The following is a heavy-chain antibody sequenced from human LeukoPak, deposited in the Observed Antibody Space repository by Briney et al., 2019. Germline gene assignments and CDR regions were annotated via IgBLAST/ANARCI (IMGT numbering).Heavy chain of an antibody. V-gene: IGHV1-46*01. J-gene: IGHJ6*03. D-gene: IGHD2-2*01. Sequence: ASVKVSCKASGYTFTSYYMHWVRQAPGQGLEWMGIINPSGGSTSYAQKFQGRVTMTRDTSTSTVYMDVTRLRTDDTAVYYCARGNEVVPAAIRAHGYYMDIWGKGTTVTVSS. CDR3: ARGNEVVPAAIRAHGYYMDI. CDR1: GYTFTSYY. CDR2: INPSGGST.